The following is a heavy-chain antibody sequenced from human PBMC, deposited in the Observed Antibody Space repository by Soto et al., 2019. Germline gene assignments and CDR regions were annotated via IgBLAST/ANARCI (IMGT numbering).Heavy chain of an antibody. V-gene: IGHV3-30*18. Sequence: ESGGGVVQPGRSLRLSCAASGFTFSSYGMHWVRQAPGKGLEWVAVISYDGSNKYYADSVKGRFTISRDNSKNTLYLQMNSLRAEDTAVYYCAKDGGFGDFDYYYGMDVWGQGTTVTVSS. J-gene: IGHJ6*02. CDR1: GFTFSSYG. D-gene: IGHD3-10*01. CDR3: AKDGGFGDFDYYYGMDV. CDR2: ISYDGSNK.